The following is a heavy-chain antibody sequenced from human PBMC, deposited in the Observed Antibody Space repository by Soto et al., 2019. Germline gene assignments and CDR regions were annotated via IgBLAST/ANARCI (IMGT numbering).Heavy chain of an antibody. V-gene: IGHV3-23*01. J-gene: IGHJ4*02. CDR2: IPGSGDIT. CDR3: AKGWRDSDY. CDR1: GCPFTPDP. Sequence: EVQRLESGGALVQPGGPLDLASAASGCPFTPDPMDWFPRATGKGLEWVSVIPGSGDITLYAGPGRGRFTISSDNSKNTVSLQMNSLRAADTAIYYCAKGWRDSDYWGQGTVVTVSS. D-gene: IGHD2-15*01.